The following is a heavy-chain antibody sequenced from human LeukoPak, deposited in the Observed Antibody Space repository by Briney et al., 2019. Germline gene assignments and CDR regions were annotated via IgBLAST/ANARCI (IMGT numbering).Heavy chain of an antibody. CDR1: GFTFDDYG. CDR3: ARSDYDSSGYYRTHFQH. Sequence: PGGSLRLSCAASGFTFDDYGMSWVRQAPGKGLEWVSGINWNGGSTGYADSVKGRFTISRDNAENSLYLQMNSLRAEDTALYYCARSDYDSSGYYRTHFQHWGQGTLVTVSS. D-gene: IGHD3-22*01. J-gene: IGHJ1*01. V-gene: IGHV3-20*04. CDR2: INWNGGST.